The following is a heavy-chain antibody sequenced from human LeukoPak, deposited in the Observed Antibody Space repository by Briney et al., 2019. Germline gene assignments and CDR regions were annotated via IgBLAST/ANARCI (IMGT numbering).Heavy chain of an antibody. J-gene: IGHJ3*02. CDR1: GYMFIKYY. Sequence: ASVKVSCKASGYMFIKYYMHWVRQAPGQGLEWLGWINPNSGGTIYAQKFRGRVTMTRDTSISTIYMDLRSLRSDDTAIYYCARRSSTHAFDIWGQGTMLTVSP. D-gene: IGHD3-10*01. V-gene: IGHV1-2*02. CDR3: ARRSSTHAFDI. CDR2: INPNSGGT.